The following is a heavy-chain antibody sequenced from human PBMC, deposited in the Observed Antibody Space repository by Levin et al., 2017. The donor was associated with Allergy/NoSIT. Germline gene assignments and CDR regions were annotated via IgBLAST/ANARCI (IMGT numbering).Heavy chain of an antibody. CDR2: ISYDGSNK. V-gene: IGHV3-30*18. J-gene: IGHJ4*02. Sequence: PGGSLRLSCAASGFTFSSYGMHWVRQAPGKGLEWVAVISYDGSNKYYADSVKGRFTISRDNSKNTLYLQMNSLRAEDTAVYYCAKDDVGMVRGVIIPPDYWGQGTLVTVSS. D-gene: IGHD3-10*01. CDR1: GFTFSSYG. CDR3: AKDDVGMVRGVIIPPDY.